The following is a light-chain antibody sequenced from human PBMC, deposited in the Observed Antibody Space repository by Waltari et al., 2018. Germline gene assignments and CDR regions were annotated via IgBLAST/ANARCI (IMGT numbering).Light chain of an antibody. Sequence: SYVLTQPPSVSVAPGQTATITCTGDNIDSRRVHWYQQKPGRAPVLVIEHDTGRPAGIPQRCSGGHSWNTVTLTITRVEAGDEADYFCQVWDTGHDYVVFGGGTKLTVL. CDR3: QVWDTGHDYVV. V-gene: IGLV3-21*02. CDR2: HDT. J-gene: IGLJ3*02. CDR1: NIDSRR.